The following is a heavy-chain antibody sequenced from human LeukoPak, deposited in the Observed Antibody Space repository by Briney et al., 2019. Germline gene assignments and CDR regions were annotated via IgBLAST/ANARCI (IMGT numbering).Heavy chain of an antibody. CDR3: ANTPARLLWFGESTFDP. V-gene: IGHV3-23*01. CDR1: GFTFSNA. D-gene: IGHD3-10*01. Sequence: GGSLRLSCAASGFTFSNAMSWVREAPARGLEWVSAISGSGGSTYYADSVKGRFTISRDNSKNTLYLQMNSLRAEDTAVYYCANTPARLLWFGESTFDPWGQGTLVTVSS. J-gene: IGHJ5*02. CDR2: ISGSGGST.